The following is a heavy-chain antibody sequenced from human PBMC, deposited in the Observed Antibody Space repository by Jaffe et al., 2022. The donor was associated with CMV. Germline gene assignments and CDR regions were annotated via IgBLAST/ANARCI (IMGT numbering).Heavy chain of an antibody. J-gene: IGHJ5*02. CDR2: INPNSGGT. Sequence: QVQLVQSGAEVKKPGASVKVSCKASGYTFTGYYMHWVRQAPGQGLEWMGWINPNSGGTNYAQKFQGWVTMTRDTSISTAYMELSRLRSDDTAVYYCARGPGGYDFWSGYFWGDWFDPWGQGTLVTVSS. CDR1: GYTFTGYY. D-gene: IGHD3-3*01. CDR3: ARGPGGYDFWSGYFWGDWFDP. V-gene: IGHV1-2*04.